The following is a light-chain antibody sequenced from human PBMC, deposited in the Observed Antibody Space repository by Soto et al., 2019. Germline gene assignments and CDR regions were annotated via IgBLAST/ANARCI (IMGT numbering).Light chain of an antibody. J-gene: IGKJ2*01. CDR3: QQANNFPYT. CDR2: AAS. CDR1: QGICSG. Sequence: DIQMTQSPSSVSSSVGDRVTITCRASQGICSGFAWYQQKPGKDPKLLIYAASSLQTGGTSRFSGSGSGADFSRTIISLQAEDFSTEYCQQANNFPYTFGQGTKLEIK. V-gene: IGKV1-12*01.